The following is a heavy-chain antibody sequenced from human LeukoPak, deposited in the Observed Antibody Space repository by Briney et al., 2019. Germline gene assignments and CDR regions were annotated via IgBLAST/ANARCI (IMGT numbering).Heavy chain of an antibody. CDR2: IYYSGNT. CDR1: GGSISSGDYY. J-gene: IGHJ3*02. Sequence: SQTLSLTCTVSGGSISSGDYYWSWIRQPPGKGLEWIVYIYYSGNTYYNPSLKSRVTISVDTSKNQFSLKLTSVTAADTAVYYCARANVLLWFGGAFDIWGQGTMVTVSS. D-gene: IGHD3-10*01. CDR3: ARANVLLWFGGAFDI. V-gene: IGHV4-30-4*01.